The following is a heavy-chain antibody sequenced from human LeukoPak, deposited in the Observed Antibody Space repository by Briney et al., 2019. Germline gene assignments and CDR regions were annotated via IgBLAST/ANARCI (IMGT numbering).Heavy chain of an antibody. CDR2: IYTSGSP. Sequence: SETLSLTCAVSGGSISSYYWSWIRQPAGKGLEWIGRIYTSGSPNYNPSLKSRVTMAVDTSKNQFSLKLTSVTAADTAVYYCARVASLAASPDYWGQGTLVTVSS. CDR1: GGSISSYY. V-gene: IGHV4-4*07. CDR3: ARVASLAASPDY. J-gene: IGHJ4*02. D-gene: IGHD2-21*01.